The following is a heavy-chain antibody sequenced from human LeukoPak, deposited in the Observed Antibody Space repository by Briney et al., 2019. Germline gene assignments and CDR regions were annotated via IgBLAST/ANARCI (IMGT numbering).Heavy chain of an antibody. J-gene: IGHJ4*02. CDR3: ARTGKSSNYRFDY. D-gene: IGHD1-14*01. CDR1: GGTFSSYA. Sequence: SVKVSRKASGGTFSSYAISWVRQAPGQGLEWMGGIIPIFGTANYAQKFQGRVTITADESTSTAYMELSSLRSEDTAVYYCARTGKSSNYRFDYWGQGTLDTVSS. CDR2: IIPIFGTA. V-gene: IGHV1-69*13.